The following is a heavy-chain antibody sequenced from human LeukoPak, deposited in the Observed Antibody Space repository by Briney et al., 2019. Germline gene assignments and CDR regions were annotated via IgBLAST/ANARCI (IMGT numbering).Heavy chain of an antibody. D-gene: IGHD1-26*01. J-gene: IGHJ4*02. CDR3: ASSTPGRVGALLDFDY. Sequence: PSETLSLTCSFSGDSISTYYWSWIRQSPGKGLEWIGHIYSSGNTDYNSSLKSRVTISVDTSKSQFSLKLSSVTAADTAVYYCASSTPGRVGALLDFDYWGQGTLVTVSS. CDR2: IYSSGNT. CDR1: GDSISTYY. V-gene: IGHV4-59*08.